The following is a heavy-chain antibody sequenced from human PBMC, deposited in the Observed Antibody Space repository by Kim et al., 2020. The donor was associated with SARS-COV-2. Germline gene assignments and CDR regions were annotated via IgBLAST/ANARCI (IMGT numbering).Heavy chain of an antibody. D-gene: IGHD6-6*01. Sequence: GRTNRDHSHKSRGTISVDTSRSQFSLKLSYVTAADTAVYYCARDRRYFDYWGQGTLVTVSS. J-gene: IGHJ4*02. CDR2: GRT. CDR3: ARDRRYFDY. V-gene: IGHV4-59*01.